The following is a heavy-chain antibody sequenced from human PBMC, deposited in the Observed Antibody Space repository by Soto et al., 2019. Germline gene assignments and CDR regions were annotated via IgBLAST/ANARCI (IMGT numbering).Heavy chain of an antibody. CDR3: ARDRLTKRFGELSWFDP. Sequence: ASVKVSCKASGYTFTSYAMHWVRQAPGQRLEWMGWINAGNGNTKYSQKFQGRVTITRDTSASTAYMELSSLRSEDTAVYYCARDRLTKRFGELSWFDPWGQGTLVTVSS. D-gene: IGHD3-10*01. V-gene: IGHV1-3*01. CDR1: GYTFTSYA. CDR2: INAGNGNT. J-gene: IGHJ5*02.